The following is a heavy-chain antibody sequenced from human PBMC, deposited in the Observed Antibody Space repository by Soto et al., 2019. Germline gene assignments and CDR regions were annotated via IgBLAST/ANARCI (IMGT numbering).Heavy chain of an antibody. D-gene: IGHD3-9*01. J-gene: IGHJ6*02. CDR1: GYTFTSYG. CDR2: ISAYNGNT. CDR3: ARDGGGDIWTGRGRGMDV. Sequence: QVQLVQSGAEVKKPGASVKVSCKASGYTFTSYGISWVRQAPGQGLEWMGWISAYNGNTNYAQKLQGRVTMTTDTPTSTADTELRSLRSDDTAVYDCARDGGGDIWTGRGRGMDVWGQGTTVTVSS. V-gene: IGHV1-18*01.